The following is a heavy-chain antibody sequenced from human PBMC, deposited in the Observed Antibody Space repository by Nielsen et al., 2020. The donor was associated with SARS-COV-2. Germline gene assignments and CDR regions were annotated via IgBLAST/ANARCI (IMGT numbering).Heavy chain of an antibody. D-gene: IGHD3-22*01. CDR2: IYYSGST. CDR1: GGSISSSSYY. V-gene: IGHV4-39*07. J-gene: IGHJ3*02. CDR3: ARWQPGGYYDSSGYAFDI. Sequence: SETLSLTCTVSGGSISSSSYYWGWIRQPPGKGLEWIGSIYYSGSTYYNPSLKSRVTISVDTSKNQFSLKLSSVTATDTAVYYCARWQPGGYYDSSGYAFDIWGQGTMVTVSS.